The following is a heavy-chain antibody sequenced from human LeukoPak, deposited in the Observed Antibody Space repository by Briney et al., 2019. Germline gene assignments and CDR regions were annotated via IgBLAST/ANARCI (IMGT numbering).Heavy chain of an antibody. D-gene: IGHD3-16*01. Sequence: PGGSLRLSCAASGFTFGEYAMSWVRQAPGKGLEWVGFIRTEDYDGATDYGASVKGRFTISRDDSKNIAYLQMNSLNTEDTGIYFCTRIFGYYYFYMDVWGKGTTVIVSS. J-gene: IGHJ6*03. CDR1: GFTFGEYA. CDR3: TRIFGYYYFYMDV. V-gene: IGHV3-49*04. CDR2: IRTEDYDGAT.